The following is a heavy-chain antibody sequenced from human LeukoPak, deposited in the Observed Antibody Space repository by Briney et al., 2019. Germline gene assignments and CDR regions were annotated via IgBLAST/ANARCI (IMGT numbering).Heavy chain of an antibody. V-gene: IGHV4-34*01. CDR3: ARGSSSSSWYFDY. Sequence: SETLSLTCAVYGGSFSGYYWSWIRQPPGKGLEWIGEINHSGSTNYNPSLKSRVTISVDTSKNQFSLKLSSVTAADAAVYYCARGSSSSSWYFDYWGQGTLVTVSS. CDR2: INHSGST. D-gene: IGHD6-13*01. J-gene: IGHJ4*02. CDR1: GGSFSGYY.